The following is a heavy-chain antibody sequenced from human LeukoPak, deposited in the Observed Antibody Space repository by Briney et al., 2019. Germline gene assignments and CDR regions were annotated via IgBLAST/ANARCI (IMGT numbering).Heavy chain of an antibody. V-gene: IGHV4-59*01. CDR2: IDYSGST. Sequence: SETLSLTCTVSGGSISSYYWSWIRQPPGKGLEWIGYIDYSGSTNYNPSLKSRVSISVDTSKNQFSLKLSSVTAADTAVYYCARGRRYFDYWGQGTLVTVSS. CDR1: GGSISSYY. CDR3: ARGRRYFDY. J-gene: IGHJ4*02.